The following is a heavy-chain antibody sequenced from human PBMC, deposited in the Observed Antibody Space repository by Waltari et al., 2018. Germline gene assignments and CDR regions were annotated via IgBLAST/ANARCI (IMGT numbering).Heavy chain of an antibody. V-gene: IGHV1-69*01. CDR3: ASSYDSSGYYAENWFDP. CDR1: GGTFSSYA. J-gene: IGHJ5*02. Sequence: QVQLVQSGAEVKKPGSSVKVSCKASGGTFSSYAISWVRQAPGQGLEWMGGIIPIFGTGNYAQKFQGRVTITADESTSTAYMELSSLRSEDTAVDYCASSYDSSGYYAENWFDPWGQGTLVTVSS. CDR2: IIPIFGTG. D-gene: IGHD3-22*01.